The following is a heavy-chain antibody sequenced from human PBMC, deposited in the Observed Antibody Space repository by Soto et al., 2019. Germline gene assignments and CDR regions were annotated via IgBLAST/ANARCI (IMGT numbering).Heavy chain of an antibody. CDR1: GFTFCSYA. CDR2: ISGSGGST. J-gene: IGHJ4*02. D-gene: IGHD3-10*01. V-gene: IGHV3-23*01. Sequence: PGGSLRLSCAASGFTFCSYAMSWVRQAPGKGLEWVSAISGSGGSTYYADSVKGRFTISRDNSKNTLYLQMNSLRAEDTAVYYCAKVKMGRVTMVRGVTSYYFDYWGQGTLVTVSS. CDR3: AKVKMGRVTMVRGVTSYYFDY.